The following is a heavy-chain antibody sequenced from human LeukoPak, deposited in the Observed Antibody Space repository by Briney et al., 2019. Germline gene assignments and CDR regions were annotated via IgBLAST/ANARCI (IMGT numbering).Heavy chain of an antibody. CDR2: IYHSGST. V-gene: IGHV4-38-2*02. D-gene: IGHD3-3*01. J-gene: IGHJ5*02. CDR3: ARWRSNWFDP. CDR1: VYSISSGYY. Sequence: PSETLSLTCTVSVYSISSGYYWGWIRQPPGKGLEWIGSIYHSGSTYYNPSLKSRVTISVDTSKNQFSLKLSSVTAADTAVYYCARWRSNWFDPWGQGTLVTVSS.